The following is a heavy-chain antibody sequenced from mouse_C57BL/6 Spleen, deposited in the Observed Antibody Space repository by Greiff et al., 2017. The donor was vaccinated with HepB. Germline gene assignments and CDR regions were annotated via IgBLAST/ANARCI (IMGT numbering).Heavy chain of an antibody. J-gene: IGHJ2*01. Sequence: LQESGPGLVKPSQSLSLTCSVTGYSITSGYYWNWIRQFPGNKLEWMGYISYDGSNNYNPSLKNRISITRDTSKNQFFLKLNSVTTEDTATYYCARVLYYFDYWGQGTTLTVSS. CDR1: GYSITSGYY. V-gene: IGHV3-6*01. CDR3: ARVLYYFDY. CDR2: ISYDGSN.